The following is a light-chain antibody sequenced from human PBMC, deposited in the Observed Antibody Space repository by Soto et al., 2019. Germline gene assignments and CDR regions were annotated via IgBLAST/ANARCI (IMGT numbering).Light chain of an antibody. CDR1: SSDVGGYNY. V-gene: IGLV2-14*03. CDR3: SSYTISSTLV. J-gene: IGLJ2*01. CDR2: DVS. Sequence: QSALTQPASVSGSPGQSITISCTGTSSDVGGYNYVSWYQHHPGKAPTVMIYDVSIRPSGVSNRFSGSKSGNTASLTISGLQAEDEADYYCSSYTISSTLVFGGGTKLTVL.